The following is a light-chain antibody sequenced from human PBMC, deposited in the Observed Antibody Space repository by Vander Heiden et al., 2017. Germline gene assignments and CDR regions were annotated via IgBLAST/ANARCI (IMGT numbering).Light chain of an antibody. CDR1: QSVNSNY. CDR3: QQYGSSPKT. J-gene: IGKJ1*01. CDR2: GAS. V-gene: IGKV3-20*01. Sequence: EIVLTQSSRTLSLSPRERATLSCRASQSVNSNYLAGYQQKPGQAPRVLIYGASSRATGIPDRCSGSGSGTDFTLTISRLEPEDFAVYYCQQYGSSPKTFGQGTKVEIK.